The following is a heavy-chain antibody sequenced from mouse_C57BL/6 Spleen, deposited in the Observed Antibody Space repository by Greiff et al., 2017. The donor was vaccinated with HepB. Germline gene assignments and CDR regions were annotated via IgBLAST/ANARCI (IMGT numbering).Heavy chain of an antibody. Sequence: VQLQQSGAELVKPGASVKISCKASGYAFSSYWMNWVKQRPGKGLEWIGQIYPGDGDTNYNGKFKGKATLTADKSSSTAYMQLSSLTSEDSAVYFCARWYYEYDWFAYWGQGTLVTVSA. V-gene: IGHV1-80*01. CDR3: ARWYYEYDWFAY. CDR1: GYAFSSYW. CDR2: IYPGDGDT. J-gene: IGHJ3*01. D-gene: IGHD2-4*01.